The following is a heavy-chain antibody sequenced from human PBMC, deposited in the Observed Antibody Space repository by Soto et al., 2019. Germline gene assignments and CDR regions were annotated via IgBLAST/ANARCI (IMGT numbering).Heavy chain of an antibody. V-gene: IGHV4-31*03. CDR2: IYYNGNT. D-gene: IGHD4-17*01. CDR1: GVSITSGAYY. J-gene: IGHJ3*01. CDR3: ARARLRAVYAFDF. Sequence: QVQLQESGPGLVKPSQTLSLTCTLSGVSITSGAYYWTWVRQHPGKGLEGIGYIYYNGNTYFSPSLKSRLTISIDTSKNQFSLKLSSVTAADTAMYYCARARLRAVYAFDFWGQGTMVTVSS.